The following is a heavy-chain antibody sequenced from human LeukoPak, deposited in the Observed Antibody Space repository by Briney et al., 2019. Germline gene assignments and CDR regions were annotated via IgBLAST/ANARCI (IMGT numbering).Heavy chain of an antibody. CDR2: IYYSGST. J-gene: IGHJ4*02. D-gene: IGHD3-22*01. CDR3: ARDRYYYDSSGYYSIDY. CDR1: GGSISSYY. Sequence: SETLSLTCTVSGGSISSYYWSWIRQPPGKGLEWIGYIYYSGSTNYNPSLKSRVTISVDTSKNQFSLKLSSVTAADTAVYYCARDRYYYDSSGYYSIDYWGQGTLVTVSS. V-gene: IGHV4-59*12.